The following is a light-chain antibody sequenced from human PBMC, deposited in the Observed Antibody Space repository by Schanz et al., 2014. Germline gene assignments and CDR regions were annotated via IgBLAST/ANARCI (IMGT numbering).Light chain of an antibody. J-gene: IGKJ1*01. Sequence: EVVMTQSPATLSVSPGEGATLSCRASQSVFSNLAWYQQRPGQAPRLLIYGATTRASGIPDRFSGSGSETDFSLTISRVEPEDFAVYYCEQYGSSPRTFGQGTRVEI. V-gene: IGKV3-20*01. CDR2: GAT. CDR1: QSVFSN. CDR3: EQYGSSPRT.